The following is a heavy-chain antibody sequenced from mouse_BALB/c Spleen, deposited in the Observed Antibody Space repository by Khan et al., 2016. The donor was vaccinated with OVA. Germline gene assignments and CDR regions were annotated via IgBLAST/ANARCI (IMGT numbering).Heavy chain of an antibody. V-gene: IGHV3-2*02. D-gene: IGHD1-1*01. J-gene: IGHJ2*01. CDR2: ISYSGRT. Sequence: EVQLQESGPGLVKPSQSLSLTCTVTGYSITSDYAWNWIRQFPGNKLEWMGYISYSGRTSYNPSLKSRISITRDTSKNQFFLQLNSVTTEDTATYYCARPVTITTVVATAFDYWCQGTTLTVSS. CDR1: GYSITSDYA. CDR3: ARPVTITTVVATAFDY.